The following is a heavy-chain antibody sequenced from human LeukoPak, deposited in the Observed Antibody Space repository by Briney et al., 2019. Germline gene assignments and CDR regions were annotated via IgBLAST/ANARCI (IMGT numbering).Heavy chain of an antibody. CDR1: GFTLSDHF. CDR2: ISNSGGDI. J-gene: IGHJ4*02. CDR3: ARAYGSGSYYGY. D-gene: IGHD3-10*01. Sequence: PGGSLRLSCAASGFTLSDHFMNWVRQAPGKGLEWVSYISNSGGDIYYADSVKGRFTISRDNAKNSLYLLMNSLRAEDTAVYYCARAYGSGSYYGYWGQGTLVTVSS. V-gene: IGHV3-11*04.